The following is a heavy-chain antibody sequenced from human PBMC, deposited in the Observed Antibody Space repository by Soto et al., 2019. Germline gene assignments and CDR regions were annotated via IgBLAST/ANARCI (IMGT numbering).Heavy chain of an antibody. V-gene: IGHV3-23*01. Sequence: PGGSLRLSCAASGFPCGSYDMTWVRQAPGKGLEWVSTILVDGRTFYVDSVKGRFTISRDNSRNTVYLQMNSLTAGDTALYYCAKATATGGGAFDFPGQGTMGTV. D-gene: IGHD2-8*02. CDR3: AKATATGGGAFDF. CDR1: GFPCGSYD. J-gene: IGHJ3*01. CDR2: ILVDGRT.